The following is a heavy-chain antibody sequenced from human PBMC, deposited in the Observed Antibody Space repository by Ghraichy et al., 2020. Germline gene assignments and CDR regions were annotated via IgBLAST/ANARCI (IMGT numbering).Heavy chain of an antibody. Sequence: RGSLRLSCAASGFTFSSYAMSWVRQAPGKGLEWVSAISGSGGSTYYADSVKGRFTISRDNSKNTLYLQMNSLRAEDTAVYYCAKFHGDKEYYYYYGMDVWGQGTTVTVSS. V-gene: IGHV3-23*01. D-gene: IGHD4-17*01. CDR2: ISGSGGST. CDR3: AKFHGDKEYYYYYGMDV. J-gene: IGHJ6*02. CDR1: GFTFSSYA.